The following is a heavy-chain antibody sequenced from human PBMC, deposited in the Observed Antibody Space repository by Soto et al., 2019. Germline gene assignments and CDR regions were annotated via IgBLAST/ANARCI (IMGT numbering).Heavy chain of an antibody. J-gene: IGHJ4*02. V-gene: IGHV3-7*03. Sequence: EVQLVESGGGLVQPGGSLRLSCAASGFTFSNYWMSWVRQAPGKGLEWVAKINQGGSEKWSADPVKGRFTISRDNAKNSLSLQLTSLGAEDTAVYYCVKDDGDYSFDYWGQRPLVTVSS. CDR2: INQGGSEK. CDR3: VKDDGDYSFDY. D-gene: IGHD4-17*01. CDR1: GFTFSNYW.